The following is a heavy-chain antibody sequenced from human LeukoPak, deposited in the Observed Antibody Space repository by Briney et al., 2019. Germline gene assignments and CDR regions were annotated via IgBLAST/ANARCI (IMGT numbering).Heavy chain of an antibody. CDR1: GYSFSMYW. CDR3: ARHRAVGGGHSTTWYTDY. V-gene: IGHV5-51*01. CDR2: IDPSDSEI. J-gene: IGHJ4*02. D-gene: IGHD6-13*01. Sequence: GESLKISCQGLGYSFSMYWIGWVRHMPGKGLEWMGVIDPSDSEITYSPSFQGHVTISVDKSVNTAYLQWTTLKASDTALYYCARHRAVGGGHSTTWYTDYWGQGTLVSVSS.